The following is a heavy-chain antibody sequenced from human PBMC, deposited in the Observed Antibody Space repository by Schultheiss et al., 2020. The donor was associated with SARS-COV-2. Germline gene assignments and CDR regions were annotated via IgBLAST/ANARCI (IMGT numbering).Heavy chain of an antibody. V-gene: IGHV4-61*08. Sequence: SETLSLTCTVSGGSISSGGYYWSWIRQHPGKGLEWIGYIYYSGSTNYNPSLKSRVTISVDTSKNQFSLKLSSVTAADTAVYYCARYYDFWSGYRYGMDVWGQGTTVTVSS. D-gene: IGHD3-3*01. CDR1: GGSISSGGYY. CDR2: IYYSGST. CDR3: ARYYDFWSGYRYGMDV. J-gene: IGHJ6*02.